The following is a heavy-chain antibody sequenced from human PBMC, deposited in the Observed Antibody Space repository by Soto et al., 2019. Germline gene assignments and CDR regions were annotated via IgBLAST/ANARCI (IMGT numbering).Heavy chain of an antibody. V-gene: IGHV3-30-3*01. CDR2: ISYDGSNK. J-gene: IGHJ4*02. CDR3: ARDAYYYGSGSKRNPLRFSLGSDY. CDR1: GFTFSSYA. D-gene: IGHD3-10*01. Sequence: QVQLVESGGGVVQPGRSLRLSCAASGFTFSSYAMHWVRQAPGKGLEWVAVISYDGSNKYYADSVKGRFTISRDNSKNTLYLAMKRLRAEDTAVYYCARDAYYYGSGSKRNPLRFSLGSDYWGQGTLVTVST.